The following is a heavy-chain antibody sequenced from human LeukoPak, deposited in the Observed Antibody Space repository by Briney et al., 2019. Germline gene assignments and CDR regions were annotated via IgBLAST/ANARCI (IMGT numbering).Heavy chain of an antibody. J-gene: IGHJ4*02. CDR2: IYSGGST. D-gene: IGHD4-17*01. Sequence: GGSLRLSCATSAFTVSSNYMSWVRQAPGKGLEWVSIIYSGGSTYYADSVKGRFTISRDNSKNTLYLQMNSLRAEDTAIYYCARLLRALYFDYWGQGTLVTASS. CDR3: ARLLRALYFDY. V-gene: IGHV3-66*04. CDR1: AFTVSSNY.